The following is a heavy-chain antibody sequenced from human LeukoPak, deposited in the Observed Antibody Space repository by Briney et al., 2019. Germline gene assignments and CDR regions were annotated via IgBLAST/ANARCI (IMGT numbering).Heavy chain of an antibody. Sequence: GGSLRLSCAASGSTVSSNDMSWVRQAPGKGLEWVSVIYSGGRTFYADSVKGRFTISRDNSKNTLYLQMNSLRAEDTAVYYCAIYDSSGYYNYWGQGTLVTVSS. CDR3: AIYDSSGYYNY. CDR1: GSTVSSND. D-gene: IGHD3-22*01. CDR2: IYSGGRT. J-gene: IGHJ4*02. V-gene: IGHV3-53*01.